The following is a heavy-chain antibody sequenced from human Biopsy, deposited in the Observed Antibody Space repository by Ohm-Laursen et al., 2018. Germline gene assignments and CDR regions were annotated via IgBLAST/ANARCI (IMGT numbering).Heavy chain of an antibody. CDR3: ARDPLNGHKHFDY. CDR2: INCKTGAT. Sequence: SVNVSCKASSYTFTDYNIHWMRQAPGQGLEWLGYINCKTGATNYAQKFQGTVTMTRDTSISTAYLALGSLRSADTAIYYCARDPLNGHKHFDYWGQGTTVTVSS. V-gene: IGHV1-2*02. D-gene: IGHD2-8*01. CDR1: SYTFTDYN. J-gene: IGHJ4*03.